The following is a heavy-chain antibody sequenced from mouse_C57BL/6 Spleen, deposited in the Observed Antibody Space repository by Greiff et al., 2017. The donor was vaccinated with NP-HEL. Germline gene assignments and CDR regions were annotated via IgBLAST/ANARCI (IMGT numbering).Heavy chain of an antibody. CDR3: AGSNWGYYAMDY. Sequence: VQLKESGPELVKPGASVKISCKASGYSFTDYNMNWVKQSNGKSLEWIGVINPNYGTTSYNQKFQGKATLTVDQSSSTAYMQLNSLTSEDSAVYYGAGSNWGYYAMDYWGQGTSVTVSS. V-gene: IGHV1-39*01. CDR2: INPNYGTT. CDR1: GYSFTDYN. J-gene: IGHJ4*01. D-gene: IGHD2-5*01.